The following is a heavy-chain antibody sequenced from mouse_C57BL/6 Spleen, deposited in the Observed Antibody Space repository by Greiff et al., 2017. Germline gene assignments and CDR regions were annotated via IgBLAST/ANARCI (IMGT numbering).Heavy chain of an antibody. D-gene: IGHD2-3*01. CDR2: ISSGGSYT. CDR3: ARHENDGHLYWYFDV. Sequence: EVQLVESGGDLVKPGGSLKLSCAASGFTFSSYGMSWVRQTPDKRLEWVATISSGGSYTYYPDSVKGRFTISRDNAKNTLYLQMSSLKSEDTAMYYCARHENDGHLYWYFDVWGTGATVTVSS. J-gene: IGHJ1*03. CDR1: GFTFSSYG. V-gene: IGHV5-6*01.